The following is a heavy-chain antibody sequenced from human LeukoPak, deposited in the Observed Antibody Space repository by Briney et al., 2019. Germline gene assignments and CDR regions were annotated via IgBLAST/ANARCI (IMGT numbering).Heavy chain of an antibody. CDR3: ARPPAFAVRDSTWYFDY. CDR2: IYPGDSDT. Sequence: GESLKISCKGSGYTFTGHWIAWVRQMPGKGLEWLGIIYPGDSDTRYSPSFQGQVTISADKSISTAYLQWSSLKASDTAMYYCARPPAFAVRDSTWYFDYWGQGTLVTVSS. J-gene: IGHJ4*02. V-gene: IGHV5-51*01. D-gene: IGHD6-13*01. CDR1: GYTFTGHW.